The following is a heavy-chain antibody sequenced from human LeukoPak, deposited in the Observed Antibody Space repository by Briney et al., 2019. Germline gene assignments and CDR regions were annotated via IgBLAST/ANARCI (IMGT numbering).Heavy chain of an antibody. CDR1: GGSISSYY. CDR2: IYTSGST. J-gene: IGHJ6*03. Sequence: PSETLSLTCTVSGGSISSYYWSWIRQPAGKGLEWIGRIYTSGSTNYNPSLKSRVTMSVDTSKNQFSLKLSSVTAADTAVYYCAGDLLEPADGSYYYYMDVWGKGTTVTVSS. CDR3: AGDLLEPADGSYYYYMDV. V-gene: IGHV4-4*07. D-gene: IGHD1-1*01.